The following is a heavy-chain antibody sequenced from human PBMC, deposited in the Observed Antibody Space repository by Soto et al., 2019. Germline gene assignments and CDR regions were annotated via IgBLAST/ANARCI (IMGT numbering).Heavy chain of an antibody. D-gene: IGHD6-13*01. J-gene: IGHJ4*02. Sequence: GGSLRLSCAASVSTFSSYAMHWVRQAPGKGLEWVAVISYDGSNKYYADSVKGRFTISRDNSKNTLYLQMNSLRAEDTAVYYCARGAAAGPFDYWGQGTLVTVSS. CDR2: ISYDGSNK. CDR1: VSTFSSYA. CDR3: ARGAAAGPFDY. V-gene: IGHV3-30-3*01.